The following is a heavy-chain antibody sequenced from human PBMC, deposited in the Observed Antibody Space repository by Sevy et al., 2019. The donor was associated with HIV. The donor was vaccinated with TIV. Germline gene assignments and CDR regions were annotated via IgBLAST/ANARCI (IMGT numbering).Heavy chain of an antibody. CDR1: GYSFTSYW. CDR2: IYPGDSDT. D-gene: IGHD6-6*01. CDR3: ARRVEYSSSLQWRYYFDY. J-gene: IGHJ4*02. Sequence: GESLKISCKGSGYSFTSYWIGWVRQMPGKGLEWMGIIYPGDSDTRYSPSFQGQVTISADKSISTAYLQWSSLKASDTAMYYCARRVEYSSSLQWRYYFDYWGQRTLVTVSS. V-gene: IGHV5-51*01.